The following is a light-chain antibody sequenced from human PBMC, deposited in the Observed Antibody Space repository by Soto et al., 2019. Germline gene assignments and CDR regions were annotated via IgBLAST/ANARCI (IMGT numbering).Light chain of an antibody. V-gene: IGLV2-23*01. CDR2: EGS. CDR3: CSYAGSSTVV. Sequence: QAVVTQPAAVSGSPGQSITISCTGTSSDVGSYNLVSWYQQHPGKAPKLMMYEGSKRPSGVSNRFSGSKSGNTASLTISGLQAEDEADYYCCSYAGSSTVVFGGGTKVTVL. J-gene: IGLJ2*01. CDR1: SSDVGSYNL.